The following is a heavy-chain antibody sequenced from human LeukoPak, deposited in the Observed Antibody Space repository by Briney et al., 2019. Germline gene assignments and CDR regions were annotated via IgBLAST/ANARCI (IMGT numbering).Heavy chain of an antibody. CDR1: GGSISSGDYY. Sequence: TSETLSLTCTVSGGSISSGDYYWSWIRHPPGKGLVWMGYIYYSGSTYYNPSLKSRVTITVDMSMNQFSLKLSYATAADTAVYYRVRECSGSYHNWFDHRGQGTLVTVSS. V-gene: IGHV4-30-4*08. CDR3: VRECSGSYHNWFDH. CDR2: IYYSGST. J-gene: IGHJ5*02. D-gene: IGHD1-26*01.